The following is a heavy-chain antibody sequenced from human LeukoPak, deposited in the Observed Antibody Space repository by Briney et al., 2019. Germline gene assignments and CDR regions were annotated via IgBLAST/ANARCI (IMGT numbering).Heavy chain of an antibody. CDR2: INPSSGVT. CDR1: GYTFTGYY. V-gene: IGHV1-2*06. J-gene: IGHJ4*02. D-gene: IGHD4/OR15-4a*01. CDR3: ATRGGANTLNY. Sequence: ASVKVSCKASGYTFTGYYIHWVRQAPGQGLEWVGRINPSSGVTTYVQKFQGRVTMTRDTSIGTAYMELSRLRSDDTAVYYCATRGGANTLNYWGQGTLVTVSS.